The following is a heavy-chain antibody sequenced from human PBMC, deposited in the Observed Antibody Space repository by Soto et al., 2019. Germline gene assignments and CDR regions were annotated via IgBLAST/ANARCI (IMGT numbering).Heavy chain of an antibody. J-gene: IGHJ6*02. Sequence: NPSETLSLTCTVSCGSISSYYWSWIRQPAGKGLEWIGRIYTSGNTNYNPSLKSRVTMSVDTSKNQFSLKLSSVTAADTAVYYCAREEVGYCSGGRCYYYVMDVWGQGTTVTVSS. V-gene: IGHV4-4*07. CDR3: AREEVGYCSGGRCYYYVMDV. CDR1: CGSISSYY. CDR2: IYTSGNT. D-gene: IGHD2-15*01.